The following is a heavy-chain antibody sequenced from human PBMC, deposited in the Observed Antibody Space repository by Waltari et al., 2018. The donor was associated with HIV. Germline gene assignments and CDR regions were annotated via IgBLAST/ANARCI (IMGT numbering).Heavy chain of an antibody. CDR2: IYYSGST. CDR3: ARLHIVTLVNY. D-gene: IGHD2-21*01. CDR1: GGSISSSSYY. J-gene: IGHJ4*02. Sequence: QLQLQESGPGLVKPSETLSLTCPVSGGSISSSSYYWGWIRQPPGKGLEWIGSIYYSGSTYYNPSLKSRVTISVDTSKNQFSLKLSSVTAADTAVYYCARLHIVTLVNYWGQGTLVTVSS. V-gene: IGHV4-39*01.